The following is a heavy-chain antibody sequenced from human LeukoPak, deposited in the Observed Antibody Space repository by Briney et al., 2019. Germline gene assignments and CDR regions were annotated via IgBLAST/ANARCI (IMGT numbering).Heavy chain of an antibody. CDR1: GFTFSSYA. CDR3: AGPLPGDDAFDI. CDR2: ISHSGST. V-gene: IGHV4-34*08. Sequence: PGGSLRLSCAASGFTFSSYAMSWIRQPPGKGLEWIGEISHSGSTNYNPSLKSRVTISVDTSKNQFSLKLSSVTAADTAVYYCAGPLPGDDAFDIWGQGTMVTASS. J-gene: IGHJ3*02. D-gene: IGHD3-16*01.